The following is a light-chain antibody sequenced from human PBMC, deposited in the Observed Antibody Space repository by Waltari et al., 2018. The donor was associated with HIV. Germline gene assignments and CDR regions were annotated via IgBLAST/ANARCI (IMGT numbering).Light chain of an antibody. CDR3: QQYGGSPLVT. J-gene: IGKJ4*01. V-gene: IGKV3-20*01. CDR2: GAS. Sequence: EIVLTQSPGPLPLSPGERAPLSCRASPSVSNNYLSWYQQKPGQAPRLLIFGASNRAAGIPDRFSGSGSGTDFTLTISRLEPEDFAMYYCQQYGGSPLVTFGGGTKVEIK. CDR1: PSVSNNY.